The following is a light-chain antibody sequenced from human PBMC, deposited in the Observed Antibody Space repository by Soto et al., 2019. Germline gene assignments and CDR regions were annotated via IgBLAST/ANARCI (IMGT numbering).Light chain of an antibody. V-gene: IGKV1-39*01. CDR3: QQSYSNPRT. CDR2: AAS. CDR1: QTISSW. Sequence: EMQMTQSPSPLFGYVGDIVTISCRASQTISSWLAWYQQKPGKAPKLLIYAASSLQSGVPSRFSGSGSGTDFTLTISSLQPEDFATYYCQQSYSNPRTFGQGTKVDI. J-gene: IGKJ1*01.